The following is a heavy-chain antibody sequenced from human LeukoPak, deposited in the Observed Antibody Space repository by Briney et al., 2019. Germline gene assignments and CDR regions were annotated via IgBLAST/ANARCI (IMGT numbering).Heavy chain of an antibody. CDR2: TSGRGDYT. Sequence: AGSLRLSCVASGFTFGSYAMSWVRQAPGKGLEWVSATSGRGDYTYYADSVKGRFTISRDNSKNTVYLQMNSLRADDTALYYCAKDPQENRSSWFILYFDSWGQGSLVTVSS. J-gene: IGHJ4*02. CDR3: AKDPQENRSSWFILYFDS. D-gene: IGHD6-13*01. CDR1: GFTFGSYA. V-gene: IGHV3-23*01.